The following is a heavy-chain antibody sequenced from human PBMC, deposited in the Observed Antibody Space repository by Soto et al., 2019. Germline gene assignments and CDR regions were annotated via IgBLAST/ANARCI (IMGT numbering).Heavy chain of an antibody. CDR2: ISAYNGNT. J-gene: IGHJ6*02. Sequence: QVQLVQSGAEVKKPGASVKVSCKASGYTFISYGISWVRQAPGQGLEWMGWISAYNGNTNYAQKLQGRVTMTTDTSTSTAYVELRSLRSDDTAVYYCAREYYYDSSGSYYRYYYGMDVWGQGTTVTVSS. CDR1: GYTFISYG. V-gene: IGHV1-18*01. D-gene: IGHD3-22*01. CDR3: AREYYYDSSGSYYRYYYGMDV.